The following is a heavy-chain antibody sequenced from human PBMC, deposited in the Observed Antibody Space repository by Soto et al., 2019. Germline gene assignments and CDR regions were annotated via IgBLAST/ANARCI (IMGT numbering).Heavy chain of an antibody. V-gene: IGHV4-34*01. J-gene: IGHJ6*02. Sequence: SETLSLTCAVYGGSFSGYYWSWIRQPPGKGLEWIGEINHSGSTNYNPSLKSRVSISVDTSKNQFSLKLSSVTAADTAVYYCARDSFFHYYGMDVSGQGTTVTVSS. CDR1: GGSFSGYY. D-gene: IGHD1-26*01. CDR3: ARDSFFHYYGMDV. CDR2: INHSGST.